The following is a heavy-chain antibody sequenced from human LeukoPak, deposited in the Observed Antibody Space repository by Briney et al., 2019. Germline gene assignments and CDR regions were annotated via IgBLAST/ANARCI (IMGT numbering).Heavy chain of an antibody. CDR2: IIPIFGTA. J-gene: IGHJ6*04. Sequence: SVKVSCKASGGTFSSYAISWVRQAPGQGLEWMGGIIPIFGTANFAQKFQGRVTITADESTSTAYMELSSLRSEDTAVYYCARAGVYSSSWHLRSVDYYYGMDVWGKGTTVTVSS. CDR3: ARAGVYSSSWHLRSVDYYYGMDV. CDR1: GGTFSSYA. D-gene: IGHD6-13*01. V-gene: IGHV1-69*13.